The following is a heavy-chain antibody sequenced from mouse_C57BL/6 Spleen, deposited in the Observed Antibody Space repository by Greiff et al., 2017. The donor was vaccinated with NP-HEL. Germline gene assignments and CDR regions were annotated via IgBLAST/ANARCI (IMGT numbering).Heavy chain of an antibody. CDR2: IYPRSGNT. CDR1: GYTFTSYG. D-gene: IGHD1-1*01. V-gene: IGHV1-81*01. J-gene: IGHJ4*01. CDR3: ARYGYYYAMDY. Sequence: VKLMESGAELARPGASVKLSCKASGYTFTSYGISWVKQRTGQGLEWIGEIYPRSGNTYYNEKFKGKATLTADKSSSTAYMELRSLTSEDSAVYFCARYGYYYAMDYWGQGTSVTVSS.